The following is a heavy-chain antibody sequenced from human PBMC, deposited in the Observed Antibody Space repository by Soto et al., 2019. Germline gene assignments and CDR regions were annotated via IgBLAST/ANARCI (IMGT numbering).Heavy chain of an antibody. CDR1: GGSFSGYY. CDR3: ARGGGNQDIVVLPAAMVRFDP. Sequence: SETLSLTCAVYGGSFSGYYWSWIRQHPGKGLEWIGYIYYSGSTYYNPSLKSRVTISVDTSKNQFSLKLSSVTAADTAVYYCARGGGNQDIVVLPAAMVRFDPWGQGTLVTVSS. J-gene: IGHJ5*02. V-gene: IGHV4-31*11. CDR2: IYYSGST. D-gene: IGHD2-2*01.